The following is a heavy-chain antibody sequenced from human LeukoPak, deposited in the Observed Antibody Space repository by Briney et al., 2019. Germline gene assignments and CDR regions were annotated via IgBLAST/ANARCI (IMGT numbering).Heavy chain of an antibody. Sequence: GGSLRLSCAASGFTFDDYGMTWVRQAPGKGLEWVSGINWNGDTIGYADSVKGRFTISRDNAKNSLYLQMNSLRAEDTAVYYCARGSSLWFGELLSLYYYYYMDVWGKGTTVTVSS. CDR1: GFTFDDYG. CDR2: INWNGDTI. V-gene: IGHV3-20*04. J-gene: IGHJ6*03. D-gene: IGHD3-10*01. CDR3: ARGSSLWFGELLSLYYYYYMDV.